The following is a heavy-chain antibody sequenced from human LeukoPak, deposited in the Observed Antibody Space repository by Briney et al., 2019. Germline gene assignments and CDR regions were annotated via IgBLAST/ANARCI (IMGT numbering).Heavy chain of an antibody. J-gene: IGHJ4*02. CDR2: IKQDGSEK. D-gene: IGHD3-22*01. V-gene: IGHV3-7*04. CDR3: AREYYDSSGYYGY. CDR1: GFTFSPAW. Sequence: GGSLRLSCAASGFTFSPAWMHWVRQAPGKGLEWVANIKQDGSEKYYVDSVKGRFTISRDNAKNSLYLQMNSLRAEDTAVYYCAREYYDSSGYYGYWGQGTLVTVSS.